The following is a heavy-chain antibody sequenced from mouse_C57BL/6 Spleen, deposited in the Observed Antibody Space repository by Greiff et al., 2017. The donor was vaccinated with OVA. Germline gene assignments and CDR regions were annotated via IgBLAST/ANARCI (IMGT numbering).Heavy chain of an antibody. V-gene: IGHV5-17*01. CDR3: ARAHNWVDY. J-gene: IGHJ2*01. D-gene: IGHD4-1*01. Sequence: EVKVVESGGGLVKPGGSLKLSCAASGFTFRDYGMHWVRQAPEKGLEWVAYISSGSSTLYYADTVKGRFTISRDNAKNTLFLQMTSLRSEYTAMYYCARAHNWVDYWGQGTTLTVSS. CDR2: ISSGSSTL. CDR1: GFTFRDYG.